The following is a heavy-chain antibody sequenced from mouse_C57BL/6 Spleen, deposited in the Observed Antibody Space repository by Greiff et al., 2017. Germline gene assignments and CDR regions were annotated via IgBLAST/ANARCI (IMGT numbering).Heavy chain of an antibody. CDR2: IYPGNGDN. D-gene: IGHD1-1*01. J-gene: IGHJ4*01. Sequence: QVQLQQSGAELVRPGASVKMSCKASGYTFTSYNMHWVKQTPRPGMAWIGAIYPGNGDNYYNQTFKGKATLTVDKSSSTASMQLSSLTSEDSAVYFCARDVITTGAMDYWCQGTTVTVSS. CDR1: GYTFTSYN. V-gene: IGHV1-12*01. CDR3: ARDVITTGAMDY.